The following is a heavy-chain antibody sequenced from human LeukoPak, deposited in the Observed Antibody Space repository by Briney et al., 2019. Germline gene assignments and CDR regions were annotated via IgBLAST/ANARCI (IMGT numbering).Heavy chain of an antibody. CDR3: ARRRHNFDFYDV. Sequence: PSPQSRVTISVDTSKNQFSLDLSSATAADAAVYYCARRRHNFDFYDVWGQGTRVTVSS. D-gene: IGHD3/OR15-3a*01. V-gene: IGHV4-39*01. J-gene: IGHJ3*01.